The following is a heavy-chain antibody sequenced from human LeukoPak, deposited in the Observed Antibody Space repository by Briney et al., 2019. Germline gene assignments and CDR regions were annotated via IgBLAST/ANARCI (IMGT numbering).Heavy chain of an antibody. V-gene: IGHV4-34*01. CDR1: GGSFSGYY. Sequence: QPSETLSLTCAVYGGSFSGYYWSWIRQPPGKGLEWIGEINHSGSTNYNPSLKSRVTISVDTSKNQFSLKLSSVTAADTAVYHCARGIAAVDGYYYYYYMDVWGKGTTVTVSS. J-gene: IGHJ6*03. D-gene: IGHD6-13*01. CDR2: INHSGST. CDR3: ARGIAAVDGYYYYYYMDV.